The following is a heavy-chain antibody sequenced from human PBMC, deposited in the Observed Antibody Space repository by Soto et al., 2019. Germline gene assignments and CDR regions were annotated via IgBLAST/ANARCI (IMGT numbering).Heavy chain of an antibody. V-gene: IGHV4-34*01. Sequence: PSETLCLTYTVDGGSFSGYYWSWILQPPGKGLEWIGEINHSGSTNYNPSLKSRVTISVDTSKNQFSLKLSSVTAADTAVYYCASTPRSGYYYDSSGYYLPKYFQHWGQGTLVTVSS. J-gene: IGHJ1*01. CDR3: ASTPRSGYYYDSSGYYLPKYFQH. D-gene: IGHD3-22*01. CDR2: INHSGST. CDR1: GGSFSGYY.